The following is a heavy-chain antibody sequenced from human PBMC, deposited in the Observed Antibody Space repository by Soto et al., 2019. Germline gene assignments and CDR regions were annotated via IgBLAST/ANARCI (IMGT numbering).Heavy chain of an antibody. Sequence: GASVKVSCKASGFTFTSSAMQWVRQARGQRLEWIGWIVVGSGNTNYAQKFQERVTITRDMSTSTAYMELSSLRSEDTAVYYCAASGYGVLPLDIWGQGTMVTVSS. CDR2: IVVGSGNT. CDR1: GFTFTSSA. CDR3: AASGYGVLPLDI. J-gene: IGHJ3*02. V-gene: IGHV1-58*02. D-gene: IGHD3-9*01.